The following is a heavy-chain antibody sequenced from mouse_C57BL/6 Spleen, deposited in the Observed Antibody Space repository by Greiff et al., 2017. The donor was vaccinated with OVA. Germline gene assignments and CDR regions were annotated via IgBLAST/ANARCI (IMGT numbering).Heavy chain of an antibody. CDR1: GYAFSSYW. CDR3: ARSGYYGSSSFAY. D-gene: IGHD1-1*01. J-gene: IGHJ3*01. V-gene: IGHV1-80*01. CDR2: IYPGAGDT. Sequence: QVQLQQSGAELVKPGASVKISCKASGYAFSSYWMNWVKQRPGTGLEWIGQIYPGAGDTNYNGTFKGKATLTADKSSSTAYMQLSSLTSEDSAVYVCARSGYYGSSSFAYWGQGTLVTVSA.